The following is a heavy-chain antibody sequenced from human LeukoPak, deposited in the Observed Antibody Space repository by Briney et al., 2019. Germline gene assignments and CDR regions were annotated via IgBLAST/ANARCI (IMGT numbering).Heavy chain of an antibody. J-gene: IGHJ3*02. V-gene: IGHV3-11*04. CDR1: GFSFRDSY. D-gene: IGHD3-10*01. CDR3: ARDRYYGSGSYGDAFDI. Sequence: GGSLRLSCAASGFSFRDSYMSWIRQAPGKGLEWISYISSSGSPIYYADSVKGRFAISRDSAKNSLYLQMNSLRAEDTAVYYCARDRYYGSGSYGDAFDIWGQGTMVTVSS. CDR2: ISSSGSPI.